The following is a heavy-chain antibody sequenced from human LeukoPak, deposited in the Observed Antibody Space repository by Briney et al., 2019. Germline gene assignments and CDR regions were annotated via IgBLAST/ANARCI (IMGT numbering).Heavy chain of an antibody. D-gene: IGHD6-6*01. Sequence: PGGSLRLSCAASGFTFSSYWMSWVRQAPGKGLEWVANIKQDGSEKYYVESVKGRFTISRDNAKNSLYLQMNSLRAEDTAVYYCARGQSTPYSSSSYYFDYWGQGTLVTVSS. V-gene: IGHV3-7*01. CDR3: ARGQSTPYSSSSYYFDY. J-gene: IGHJ4*02. CDR2: IKQDGSEK. CDR1: GFTFSSYW.